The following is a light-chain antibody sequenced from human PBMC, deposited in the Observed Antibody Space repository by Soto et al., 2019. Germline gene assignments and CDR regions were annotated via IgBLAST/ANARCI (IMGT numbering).Light chain of an antibody. CDR1: QTLISNY. CDR3: QQYGGSPPST. J-gene: IGKJ1*01. Sequence: DIVLTQSPGTLSLSPGERGTLSCRASQTLISNYLAWYQKRPGQAPRLLIYGASTRATDIPDRFSGNGSGTDFTLTINGLEPDDFAVYYCQQYGGSPPSTFGQGTKVDIK. V-gene: IGKV3-20*01. CDR2: GAS.